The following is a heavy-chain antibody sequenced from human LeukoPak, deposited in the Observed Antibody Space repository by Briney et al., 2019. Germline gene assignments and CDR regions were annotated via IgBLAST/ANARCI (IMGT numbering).Heavy chain of an antibody. CDR3: AKESPVFDY. Sequence: GGSLRLSCAASGFTFISYAMSWVRQTPGKGLEWVSAISGSGGSTHYADSAKGRFTISRDNSKNTLYLQMSSLRAEDTAVYYCAKESPVFDYWGQGTLVTVSS. V-gene: IGHV3-23*01. CDR1: GFTFISYA. CDR2: ISGSGGST. J-gene: IGHJ4*02.